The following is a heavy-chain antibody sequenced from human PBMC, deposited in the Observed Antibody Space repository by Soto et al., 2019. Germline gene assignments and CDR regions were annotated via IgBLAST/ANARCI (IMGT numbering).Heavy chain of an antibody. CDR1: GFTFSSYS. CDR3: PRDGGSKRPCDY. Sequence: EVQLVESGGGLVKPGGSLRLSCAASGFTFSSYSMNWVRQAPGKGLEWVSSISSSSSYIYYADSVKGRFTISRDNAKNSLYLQRNSLRAEDTAVYSCPRDGGSKRPCDYWGQGTLVTVSS. D-gene: IGHD6-25*01. CDR2: ISSSSSYI. V-gene: IGHV3-21*01. J-gene: IGHJ4*02.